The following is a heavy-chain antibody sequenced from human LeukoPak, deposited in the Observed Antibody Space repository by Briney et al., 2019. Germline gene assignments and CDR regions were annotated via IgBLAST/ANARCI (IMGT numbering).Heavy chain of an antibody. CDR3: ARDLGSGYFDY. J-gene: IGHJ4*02. Sequence: SETLSLTCTVSGGSISSGDYYWSWIRQPPGKGLGWIGYIYYSGSTYYNPSLKSRVTISVDTSKNQFSLKLSSVTAADTAVYYCARDLGSGYFDYWGQGTLVTVSS. D-gene: IGHD3-10*02. CDR1: GGSISSGDYY. V-gene: IGHV4-30-4*01. CDR2: IYYSGST.